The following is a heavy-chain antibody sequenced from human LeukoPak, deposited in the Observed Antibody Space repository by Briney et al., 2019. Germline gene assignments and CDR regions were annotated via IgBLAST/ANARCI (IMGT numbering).Heavy chain of an antibody. Sequence: PSETLSLTCAVCGGSFSGYYWSWIRQPPGKGLEWIGEINHSGSTNYNPSLKSRVTISVDTSKNQFSLKLSSVTAADTAVYYCARVPSSGRTFDYWGQGTLVTASS. CDR2: INHSGST. CDR3: ARVPSSGRTFDY. D-gene: IGHD6-19*01. CDR1: GGSFSGYY. V-gene: IGHV4-34*01. J-gene: IGHJ4*02.